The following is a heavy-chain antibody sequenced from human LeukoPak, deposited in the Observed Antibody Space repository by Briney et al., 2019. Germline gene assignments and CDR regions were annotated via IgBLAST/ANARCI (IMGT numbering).Heavy chain of an antibody. CDR1: GFTFSNYW. CDR2: IKTDRSEK. Sequence: GGSLRLSCEGSGFTFSNYWMGWVRQAPGEGLQWVANIKTDRSEKYYVDSVKGRFTISRDSAKNSLYLQMNSLRAEDTAVYYCATYSSLNRREFQYWGQGTLLTVSS. V-gene: IGHV3-7*01. CDR3: ATYSSLNRREFQY. D-gene: IGHD3-22*01. J-gene: IGHJ1*01.